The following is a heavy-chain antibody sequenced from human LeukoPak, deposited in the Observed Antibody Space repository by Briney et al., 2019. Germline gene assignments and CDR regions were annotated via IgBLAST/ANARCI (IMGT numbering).Heavy chain of an antibody. CDR1: GFTFSSYS. Sequence: PGGSLRLSCAASGFTFSSYSMNWVHQAPGKGLEWVSSISSSSSYIYYADSAKGRFTISRDNSKNTLDLQMNSLGAEDTAVYYCARDEFSKSSTYYYFYGLDVWGQGTPVTVS. CDR3: ARDEFSKSSTYYYFYGLDV. J-gene: IGHJ6*02. CDR2: ISSSSSYI. D-gene: IGHD6-6*01. V-gene: IGHV3-21*01.